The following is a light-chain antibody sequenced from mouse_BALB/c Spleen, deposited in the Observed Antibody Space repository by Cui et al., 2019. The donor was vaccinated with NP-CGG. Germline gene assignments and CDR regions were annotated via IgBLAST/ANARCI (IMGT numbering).Light chain of an antibody. CDR3: ALWYSNHWV. Sequence: QAVVTQESAFTTSPGETVTLTCRSSSGAVTTSNYANWVQEKPDHLFTGLIGGTNNRAPGVPARFSGSLIGDKAALTITGAQTEDEAIYFCALWYSNHWVFGGGTKLIVL. V-gene: IGLV1*01. CDR2: GTN. CDR1: SGAVTTSNY. J-gene: IGLJ1*01.